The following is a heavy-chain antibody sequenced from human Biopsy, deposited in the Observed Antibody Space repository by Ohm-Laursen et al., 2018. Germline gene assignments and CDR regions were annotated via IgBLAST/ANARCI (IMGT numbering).Heavy chain of an antibody. Sequence: SLRLSCAASGFTFSGSAKHWVRQASGKGLEWVGHIRDNANNYATAYAASVKGRFTISRDDSENMVYLQMSSLTTEDTAVYYCTRNGDGGNWDDFDYWGQGTLVTVSS. J-gene: IGHJ4*02. D-gene: IGHD4-23*01. CDR3: TRNGDGGNWDDFDY. CDR2: IRDNANNYAT. V-gene: IGHV3-73*01. CDR1: GFTFSGSA.